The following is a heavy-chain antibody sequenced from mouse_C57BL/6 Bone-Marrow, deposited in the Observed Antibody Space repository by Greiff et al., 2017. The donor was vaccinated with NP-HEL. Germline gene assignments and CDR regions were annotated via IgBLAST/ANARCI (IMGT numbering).Heavy chain of an antibody. Sequence: VQGVESGPGLVQPSQSLSITCTVSGFSLTSYGVHWVRQSPGKGLEWLGVIWSGGSTDYNAAFISRLSISKDNSKSQVFFKMNSLQADDTAIYYCASRKTAQASWFAYWGQGTLVTVSA. V-gene: IGHV2-2*01. CDR2: IWSGGST. D-gene: IGHD3-2*02. CDR1: GFSLTSYG. CDR3: ASRKTAQASWFAY. J-gene: IGHJ3*01.